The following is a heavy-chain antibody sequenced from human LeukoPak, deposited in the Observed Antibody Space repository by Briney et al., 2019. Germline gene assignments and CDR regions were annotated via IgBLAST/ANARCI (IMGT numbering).Heavy chain of an antibody. V-gene: IGHV1-46*01. CDR2: INPSGGST. CDR3: ARDQWDIVVVPAAPKSDAFDI. D-gene: IGHD2-2*01. CDR1: GYTFTNYY. Sequence: ASVKVSCKASGYTFTNYYIHWVRQAPGQGLECMGIINPSGGSTSYAQKFQGRVTMTRDMSTSTVYMELSSLRSEDTAVYYCARDQWDIVVVPAAPKSDAFDIWGQGTMVTVSS. J-gene: IGHJ3*02.